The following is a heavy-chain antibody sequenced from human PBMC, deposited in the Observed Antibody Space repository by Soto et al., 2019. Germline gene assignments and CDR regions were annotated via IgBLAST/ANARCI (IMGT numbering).Heavy chain of an antibody. V-gene: IGHV4-31*03. J-gene: IGHJ5*02. Sequence: QVQLQESGPGLVKPSQTLSLTCTVSGGSISSGGYYWSWIRQHPGKGLEWIGYIYYSGSTYYNPSLKCRVTISVDTSKNQFSLKLSSVTAADTAVYYCARGQPKLDIVATAWFDPWGQGTLVTVSS. CDR1: GGSISSGGYY. CDR2: IYYSGST. CDR3: ARGQPKLDIVATAWFDP. D-gene: IGHD5-12*01.